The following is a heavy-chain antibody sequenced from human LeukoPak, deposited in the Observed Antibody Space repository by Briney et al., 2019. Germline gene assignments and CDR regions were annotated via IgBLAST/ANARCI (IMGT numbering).Heavy chain of an antibody. CDR2: IYYSGST. Sequence: SETLSLTCTVSGGSVSSGSYYWSWIRQPPGKGLEWIGYIYYSGSTNYNPSLKSRVTISVDTSKNQSSLKLSSVTAADTAVYYCARGLHGDYWGQGTLVTVSS. V-gene: IGHV4-61*01. CDR1: GGSVSSGSYY. CDR3: ARGLHGDY. J-gene: IGHJ4*02. D-gene: IGHD2-21*02.